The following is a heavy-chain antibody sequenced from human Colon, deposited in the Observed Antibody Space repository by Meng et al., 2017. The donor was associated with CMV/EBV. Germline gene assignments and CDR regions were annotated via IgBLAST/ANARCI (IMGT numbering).Heavy chain of an antibody. CDR3: ARGSNVYYGMDV. CDR1: GFTFGSYS. CDR2: ISGPGGSI. J-gene: IGHJ6*02. D-gene: IGHD6-13*01. Sequence: GGSLRLSCATSGFTFGSYSMNWVRQAPGKCLEWVSSISGPGGSIWYADSMRGRFTVSRDNAKTSQYLQMNSLRAEDTGVYYCARGSNVYYGMDVWGQGTTVTVSS. V-gene: IGHV3-21*01.